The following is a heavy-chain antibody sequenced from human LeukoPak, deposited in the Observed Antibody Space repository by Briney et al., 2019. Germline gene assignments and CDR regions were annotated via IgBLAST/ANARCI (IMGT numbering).Heavy chain of an antibody. CDR3: ARRGYSSGWWPFDP. Sequence: SETLSLTCTVSGGSISSSSYYWGWIRQPPGKGLEWIGSIYYRGSTYYNPSLESRVTISVDTSKNQFSLKLSSVTAADTAVYYCARRGYSSGWWPFDPWGQGTLVTVSS. J-gene: IGHJ5*02. CDR1: GGSISSSSYY. V-gene: IGHV4-39*01. D-gene: IGHD6-19*01. CDR2: IYYRGST.